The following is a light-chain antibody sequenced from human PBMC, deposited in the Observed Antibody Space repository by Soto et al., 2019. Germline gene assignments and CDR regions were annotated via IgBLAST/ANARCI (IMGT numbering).Light chain of an antibody. Sequence: TQSPGTLSLSPGERATLSCRASQSVSSSYLAWYQQKPGKAPKLLIYKASSLESGVPSRFSGSGSGTEFTLTISSLQPDDFATYYCQQYNTYSRTFGQGTKVEIK. CDR3: QQYNTYSRT. CDR1: QSVSSS. J-gene: IGKJ1*01. CDR2: KAS. V-gene: IGKV1-5*03.